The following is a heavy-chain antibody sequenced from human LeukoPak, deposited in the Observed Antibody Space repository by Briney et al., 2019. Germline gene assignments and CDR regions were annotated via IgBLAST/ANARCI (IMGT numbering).Heavy chain of an antibody. J-gene: IGHJ5*02. V-gene: IGHV1-2*02. CDR3: AKTAEVDSSGWFWFDP. D-gene: IGHD6-19*01. Sequence: ASVKVSCKASGYTFTGYYIHWVRQAPGQGLEWMGWINPNSGGTNYAQKFQGRVTMTRDTSISTAYMELSRVRFDDTAVYYCAKTAEVDSSGWFWFDPWGQGTLVTVSS. CDR1: GYTFTGYY. CDR2: INPNSGGT.